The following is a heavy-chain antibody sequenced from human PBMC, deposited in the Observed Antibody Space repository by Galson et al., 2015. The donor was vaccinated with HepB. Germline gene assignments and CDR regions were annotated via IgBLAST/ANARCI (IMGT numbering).Heavy chain of an antibody. CDR3: AKSRSWPNWFDP. CDR1: GFIFRSYA. Sequence: SLRLSCAVSGFIFRSYAMTWVRRAPGKGLEWVSAVSDSGSTTYYADSVKGRFTISRDNSKNTLYLQMNSLRAEDTAVYYCAKSRSWPNWFDPRGQGTLVTCSS. V-gene: IGHV3-23*01. D-gene: IGHD6-13*01. J-gene: IGHJ5*02. CDR2: VSDSGSTT.